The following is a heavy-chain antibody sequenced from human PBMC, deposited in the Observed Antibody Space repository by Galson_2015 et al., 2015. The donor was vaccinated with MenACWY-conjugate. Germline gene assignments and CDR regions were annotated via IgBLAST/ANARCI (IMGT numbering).Heavy chain of an antibody. V-gene: IGHV5-51*01. CDR3: ARHPPGGRGMDV. J-gene: IGHJ6*02. D-gene: IGHD1-26*01. Sequence: QSGAEVKKPGESLKISCKGSGYSFSTYWIAWVRQRPGKGLEWMGLISPGDSNTRYSPAFHGQVTISADKSISTAYLQLHSLQASDTAMYYCARHPPGGRGMDVWGQGTTVTVSS. CDR2: ISPGDSNT. CDR1: GYSFSTYW.